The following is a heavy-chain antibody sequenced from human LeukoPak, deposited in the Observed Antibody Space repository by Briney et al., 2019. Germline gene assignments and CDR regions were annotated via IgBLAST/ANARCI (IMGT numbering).Heavy chain of an antibody. CDR2: IRSKAYGGTT. J-gene: IGHJ4*02. Sequence: GGSLRLSCTTSGFAFGDYAMSWFRQAPGKGLEWVGFIRSKAYGGTTEYAASVKGRFTISRDDSKSIAYLQMNSLKTEDTAVYYCTRGASWRTTGDYWGQGTLVTVSS. D-gene: IGHD1-7*01. V-gene: IGHV3-49*03. CDR1: GFAFGDYA. CDR3: TRGASWRTTGDY.